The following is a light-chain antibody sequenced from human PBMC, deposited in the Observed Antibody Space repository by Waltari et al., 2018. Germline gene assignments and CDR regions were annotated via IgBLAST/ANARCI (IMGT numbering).Light chain of an antibody. CDR1: QTVSTNY. CDR2: GAS. CDR3: QQYGVSPPYT. J-gene: IGKJ2*01. V-gene: IGKV3-20*01. Sequence: EIVLTQSPGTLSLSPGERATLSCRASQTVSTNYLGWFQQKPGPAPRLLIYGASNRATGIPDRFSGSGSGTDFTLTISRLEPEDFAVYYCQQYGVSPPYTFGQGTKLEIK.